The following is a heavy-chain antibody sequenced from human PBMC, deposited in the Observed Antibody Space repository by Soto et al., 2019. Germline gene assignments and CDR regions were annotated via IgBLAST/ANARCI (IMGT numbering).Heavy chain of an antibody. CDR2: ISSRGSTI. V-gene: IGHV3-48*03. CDR1: GFPFSSYE. Sequence: GGSLRLSCAASGFPFSSYEMNWVRQAPGKGLERVSYISSRGSTIKYADSVKGRFTISRDNAKNSLYLQMNSLRAEDTAVYYCARVHPNFYYDGMDVWGQGTTVTVSS. CDR3: ARVHPNFYYDGMDV. J-gene: IGHJ6*02.